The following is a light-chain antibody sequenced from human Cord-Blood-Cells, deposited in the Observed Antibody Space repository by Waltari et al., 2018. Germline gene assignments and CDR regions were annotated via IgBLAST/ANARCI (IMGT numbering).Light chain of an antibody. Sequence: AIQLTQSPSSLSASVGDGVTITCRASQGISSALAWYQQKPGKATKLLIYDASSLESGVPSRFSGSGSGTDFTLTISSLQPEDFATYYCQQFNSYPLTFGGGTKVEIK. CDR2: DAS. J-gene: IGKJ4*01. CDR1: QGISSA. V-gene: IGKV1-13*02. CDR3: QQFNSYPLT.